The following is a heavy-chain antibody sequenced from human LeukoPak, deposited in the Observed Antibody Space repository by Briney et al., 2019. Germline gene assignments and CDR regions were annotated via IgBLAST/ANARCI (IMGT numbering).Heavy chain of an antibody. CDR3: ARLTRYPPSGAFDI. D-gene: IGHD2-2*02. J-gene: IGHJ3*02. V-gene: IGHV4-59*01. CDR1: GGSISSYY. Sequence: PSETLPLTCTVSGGSISSYYWSWIRQPPGKGLELIGYIYYSGSTNYNPSLKSRVTISVDTSKNQFSLKLSSVTAADTAVYYCARLTRYPPSGAFDIWGQGTMVTVSS. CDR2: IYYSGST.